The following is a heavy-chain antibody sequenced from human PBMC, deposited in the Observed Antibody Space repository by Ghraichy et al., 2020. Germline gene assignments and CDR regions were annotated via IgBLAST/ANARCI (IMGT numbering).Heavy chain of an antibody. D-gene: IGHD6-6*01. J-gene: IGHJ6*02. CDR2: ISYDGNYD. V-gene: IGHV3-30*04. CDR1: GFMFSNYA. Sequence: LSLTCAASGFMFSNYAMHWVRQAPGKGLEWVAVISYDGNYDHYADSVKGRFTISRDNSKNALYLQMDSLKTEDTAVYSCARDVAANDYGMDVWGQGTTVTVSS. CDR3: ARDVAANDYGMDV.